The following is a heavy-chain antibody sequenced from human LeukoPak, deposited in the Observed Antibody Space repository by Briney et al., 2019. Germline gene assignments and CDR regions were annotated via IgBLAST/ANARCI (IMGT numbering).Heavy chain of an antibody. D-gene: IGHD3-22*01. V-gene: IGHV3-23*01. Sequence: PGGSLRLSCAASGFTFSNYAMSWVRQAPGKGLEWVSTISGSGGSTNYADSVKGGFTISRDNSKNTLYLQMNSLRAEDTAVYYCAKDPHYYDSSGYYSPYFDYWGQGTLVTVSS. CDR2: ISGSGGST. CDR3: AKDPHYYDSSGYYSPYFDY. CDR1: GFTFSNYA. J-gene: IGHJ4*02.